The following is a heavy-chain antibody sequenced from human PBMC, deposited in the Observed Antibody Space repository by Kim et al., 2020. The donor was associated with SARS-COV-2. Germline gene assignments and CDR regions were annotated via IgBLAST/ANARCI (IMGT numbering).Heavy chain of an antibody. V-gene: IGHV3-33*01. CDR3: ARDWGSSWYGFDY. D-gene: IGHD6-13*01. J-gene: IGHJ4*02. Sequence: YADSVKGRFTISRDNSKNTLYLQMNSLRAEDTAVYYCARDWGSSWYGFDYWGQGTLVTVSS.